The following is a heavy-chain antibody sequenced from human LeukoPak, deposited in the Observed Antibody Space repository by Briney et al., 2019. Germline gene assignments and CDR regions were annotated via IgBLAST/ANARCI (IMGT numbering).Heavy chain of an antibody. CDR1: GFTLSSGA. V-gene: IGHV3-64*01. Sequence: QPGGGLRLSRAAPGFTLSSGALHWGRQAPGEGLEYVSAISSNGGTTHYGNSVKGRFTISRDNSKNTPYLQMGSLRAEDMAVYFCARSSGYGYYFDYWGQGTLVTVSS. CDR2: ISSNGGTT. CDR3: ARSSGYGYYFDY. D-gene: IGHD3-22*01. J-gene: IGHJ4*02.